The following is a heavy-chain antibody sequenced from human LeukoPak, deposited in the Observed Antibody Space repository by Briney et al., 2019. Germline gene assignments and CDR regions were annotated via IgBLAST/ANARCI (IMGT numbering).Heavy chain of an antibody. J-gene: IGHJ4*02. CDR1: GFTFSTYA. Sequence: GGSLRLSCAASGFTFSTYAMSWVRQAPGKGLEWVSAISGSGGSSYYADSVKGRFTISRDNSKNTLYLQMSSLRAEDTAVYYCAGSRSPGYYFDYWGQGTLVTVSS. V-gene: IGHV3-23*01. CDR2: ISGSGGSS. D-gene: IGHD3-10*01. CDR3: AGSRSPGYYFDY.